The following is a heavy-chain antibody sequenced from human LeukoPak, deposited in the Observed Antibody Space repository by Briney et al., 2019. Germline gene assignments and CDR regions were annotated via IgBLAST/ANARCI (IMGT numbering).Heavy chain of an antibody. Sequence: GGSLRLSCEDSGFTFSTYAMGWVRQSPGKGLEWVSSIKGGGGDPFYADSVKGRFTISRDNSKNTLFLQLNSLRAEDSAVYYCAKGGHDFNPFYWWGQGTLVTVSS. CDR2: IKGGGGDP. D-gene: IGHD2-21*02. V-gene: IGHV3-23*01. CDR3: AKGGHDFNPFYW. CDR1: GFTFSTYA. J-gene: IGHJ4*02.